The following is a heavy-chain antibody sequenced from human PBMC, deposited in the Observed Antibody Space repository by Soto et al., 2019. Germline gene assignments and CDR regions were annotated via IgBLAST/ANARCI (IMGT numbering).Heavy chain of an antibody. Sequence: EVQLLESGGDLVQPWGSLRLSCEAAGFTFSSNDMSWVRQTPGKGLEWVSTISVSDGSTWYADSVKGRFTVSRDDSKNTLYFQMNSLRAEDTAVYYCAKGGWLEYWGQGTLVTVSS. CDR3: AKGGWLEY. CDR2: ISVSDGST. V-gene: IGHV3-23*01. J-gene: IGHJ4*02. D-gene: IGHD2-15*01. CDR1: GFTFSSND.